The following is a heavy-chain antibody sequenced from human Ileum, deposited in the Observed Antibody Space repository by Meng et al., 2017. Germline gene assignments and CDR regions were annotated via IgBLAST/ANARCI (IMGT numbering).Heavy chain of an antibody. CDR3: ARTPPRYSSDWHLSGFDP. Sequence: QAMWLGAGAMWKNVGASVNVSFKAAGVTFTSEYRYWRVQAPGQGLDWMGTINPRDDTKSYAQKFQGRVAVTRDTSPSTVYIELSSLRSDDTAVYYCARTPPRYSSDWHLSGFDPWGQGTLVTVSS. J-gene: IGHJ5*02. CDR1: GVTFTSEY. V-gene: IGHV1-46*01. CDR2: INPRDDTK. D-gene: IGHD6-19*01.